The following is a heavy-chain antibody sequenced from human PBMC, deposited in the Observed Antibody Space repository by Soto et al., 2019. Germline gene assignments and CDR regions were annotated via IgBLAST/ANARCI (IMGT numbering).Heavy chain of an antibody. D-gene: IGHD1-26*01. Sequence: ASVKVSCKASGYTFTGHYIHWVRQAPEQGPEWMGEIGPESGATRYAEKFQGRVTMALDTSITTVYMELKNLSPDDTAVYYCGRGRSGQIVVFYWGQGTPVTVSS. CDR1: GYTFTGHY. V-gene: IGHV1-2*02. CDR3: GRGRSGQIVVFY. J-gene: IGHJ4*02. CDR2: IGPESGAT.